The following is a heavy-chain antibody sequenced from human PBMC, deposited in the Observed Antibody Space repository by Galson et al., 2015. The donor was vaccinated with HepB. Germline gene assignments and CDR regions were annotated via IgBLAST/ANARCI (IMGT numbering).Heavy chain of an antibody. CDR1: GYTFTGYY. Sequence: SVKVSCKASGYTFTGYYMHWVRQAPGQGLEWMGWINPNSGGTNYAQKFQGWVTMTRDTSISTAYMELSRLRSDDTAVYYCARIGVPAAIRGAFDIWGQGTMVTVSS. D-gene: IGHD2-2*02. CDR3: ARIGVPAAIRGAFDI. J-gene: IGHJ3*02. CDR2: INPNSGGT. V-gene: IGHV1-2*04.